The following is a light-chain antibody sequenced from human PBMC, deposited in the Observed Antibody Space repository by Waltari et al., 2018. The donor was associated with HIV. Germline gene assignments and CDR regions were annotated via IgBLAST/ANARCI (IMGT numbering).Light chain of an antibody. CDR3: QQYNNWPPYT. Sequence: ELVMTQSPATLSVSPGERATLSCRASQSVSSNLAWYQQKPGQAPRLLIYGASTRATGIPARFSGSGSGTDFTLTISSLQSEDSAVYYCQQYNNWPPYTFGQGTKLEIK. CDR2: GAS. J-gene: IGKJ2*01. V-gene: IGKV3-15*01. CDR1: QSVSSN.